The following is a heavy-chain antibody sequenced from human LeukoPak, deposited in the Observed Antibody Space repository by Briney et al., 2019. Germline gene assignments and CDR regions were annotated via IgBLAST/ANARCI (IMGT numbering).Heavy chain of an antibody. CDR2: IRYDGSNK. J-gene: IGHJ4*02. D-gene: IGHD3/OR15-3a*01. CDR3: AKDSMVFGVFTYYFDY. V-gene: IGHV3-30*02. CDR1: GFTFSSYG. Sequence: GGSLTLSCSASGFTFSSYGMHWVRQAPGKGLEWVAFIRYDGSNKYYADSVKGRFTISRDNSKNTVSLQMNSLRAEDTAMYYCAKDSMVFGVFTYYFDYWGQGTLVTVSS.